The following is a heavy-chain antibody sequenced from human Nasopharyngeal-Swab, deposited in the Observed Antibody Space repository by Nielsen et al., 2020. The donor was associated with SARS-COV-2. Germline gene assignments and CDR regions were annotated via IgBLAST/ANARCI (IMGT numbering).Heavy chain of an antibody. CDR3: ARDGGAVAGRSLDY. CDR2: ISGSGGST. CDR1: GFTFSSYA. Sequence: GGSLRLSCAASGFTFSSYAMSWVRQAPGKGLEWVSAISGSGGSTYYADSVKGRFTISRDNSKNTLYLQMNSLRAEDTAVYYCARDGGAVAGRSLDYWGQGTLVTVSS. J-gene: IGHJ4*02. D-gene: IGHD6-19*01. V-gene: IGHV3-23*01.